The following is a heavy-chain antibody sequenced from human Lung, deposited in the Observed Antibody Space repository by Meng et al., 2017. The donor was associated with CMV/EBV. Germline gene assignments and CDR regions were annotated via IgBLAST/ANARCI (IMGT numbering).Heavy chain of an antibody. V-gene: IGHV4-39*07. CDR3: ARVDRQWFDP. Sequence: CIVSGGSIGRSGFYWDWIRQPPGKGLEWIGNFYQGGTTSFHPSLKGRVSISLDMSKNQFSLNLNSVTAADTAVYYCARVDRQWFDPWGQGTLVTVSS. CDR2: FYQGGTT. CDR1: GGSIGRSGFY. J-gene: IGHJ5*02.